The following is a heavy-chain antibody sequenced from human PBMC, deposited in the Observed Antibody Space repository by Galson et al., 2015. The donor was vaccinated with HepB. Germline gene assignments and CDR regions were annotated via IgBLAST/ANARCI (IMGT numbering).Heavy chain of an antibody. J-gene: IGHJ6*02. V-gene: IGHV3-15*01. CDR2: IKSKTDGGTT. CDR3: TTDGYYYYGMDV. Sequence: SLRLSCAASGFTFSNARMSWVRQAPGKGLEWVGRIKSKTDGGTTDYAAPVKGRFNISRDDSKNTLYLQMNSLKTEDTAVYYCTTDGYYYYGMDVWGQGTTVTVSS. CDR1: GFTFSNAR.